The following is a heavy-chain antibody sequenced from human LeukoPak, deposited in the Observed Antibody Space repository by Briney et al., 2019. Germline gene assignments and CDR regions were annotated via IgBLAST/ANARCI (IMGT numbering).Heavy chain of an antibody. CDR2: ISSSSSYI. J-gene: IGHJ4*02. V-gene: IGHV3-21*01. CDR1: GFTFSNYA. D-gene: IGHD3-22*01. Sequence: GGSLRLSCAASGFTFSNYAMSWVRQAPGKGLEWVSSISSSSSYIYYVDSVKGRVTISRDNAKNSLYLQMHSLRAEDTAVYYCARLFPYYYDTSGYWLDYWDQGTLVTVSS. CDR3: ARLFPYYYDTSGYWLDY.